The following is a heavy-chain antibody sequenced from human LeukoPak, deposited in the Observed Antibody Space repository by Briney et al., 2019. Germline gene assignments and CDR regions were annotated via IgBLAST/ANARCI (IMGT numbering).Heavy chain of an antibody. J-gene: IGHJ4*02. CDR3: AKDSSTWGNLAGHFDS. V-gene: IGHV4-30-2*01. Sequence: SETLSLTCTVSGVSISSGANYWSWIRQPPGRGLEWIGYISHSESAYYSPSLKSRVTISVDTSKNQFSLKLSSVTAADTAVYYCAKDSSTWGNLAGHFDSWGQGTLVTVSS. CDR1: GVSISSGANY. CDR2: ISHSESA. D-gene: IGHD6-13*01.